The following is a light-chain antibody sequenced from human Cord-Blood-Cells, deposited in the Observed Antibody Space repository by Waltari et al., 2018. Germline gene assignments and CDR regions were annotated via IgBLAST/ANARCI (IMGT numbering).Light chain of an antibody. CDR3: SSYAGSNNVV. V-gene: IGLV2-8*01. CDR1: SSDVGGYNY. Sequence: QSALTQPPSASGSPGQSVTISCTGTSSDVGGYNYVSWYQQHPGKAPKLMIYEVSKLPSGVPDRFSGSKSVNTASLTVSGLQAEDEAYYYCSSYAGSNNVVFGGGTKLTVL. CDR2: EVS. J-gene: IGLJ2*01.